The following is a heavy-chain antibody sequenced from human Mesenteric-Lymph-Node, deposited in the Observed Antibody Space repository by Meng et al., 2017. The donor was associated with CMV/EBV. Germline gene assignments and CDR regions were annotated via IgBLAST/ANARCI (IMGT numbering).Heavy chain of an antibody. Sequence: ASVKVSCKASGYTFAGYHIHWVRHVPGQGLEWMGWIHPNSGGTKSAQKFQGSVTMTSDTSFSTIYMELSRLTSADTAVYYCARVSGTYLGAFDVWGQGTMVTVSS. CDR1: GYTFAGYH. CDR3: ARVSGTYLGAFDV. D-gene: IGHD1-26*01. V-gene: IGHV1-2*02. CDR2: IHPNSGGT. J-gene: IGHJ3*01.